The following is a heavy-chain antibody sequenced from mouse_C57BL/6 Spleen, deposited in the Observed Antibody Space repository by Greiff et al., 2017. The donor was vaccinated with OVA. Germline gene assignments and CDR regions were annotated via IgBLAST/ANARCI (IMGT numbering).Heavy chain of an antibody. CDR3: ARGGGRGWYFDV. J-gene: IGHJ1*03. CDR1: GYTFTDYY. D-gene: IGHD3-3*01. Sequence: VQLQQSGPELVKPGASVKISCKASGYTFTDYYMNWVKQSHGKSLEWIGDINPNNGGTSYNQKFKGKATLTVDKSSSTAYMELRSLTSEDSAVYYCARGGGRGWYFDVWGTGTTVTVSS. V-gene: IGHV1-26*01. CDR2: INPNNGGT.